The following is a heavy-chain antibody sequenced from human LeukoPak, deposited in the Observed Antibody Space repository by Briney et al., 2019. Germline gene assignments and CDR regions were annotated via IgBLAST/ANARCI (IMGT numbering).Heavy chain of an antibody. V-gene: IGHV4-61*01. D-gene: IGHD2-15*01. CDR2: IYYIGST. CDR1: GGSVSSGSNY. J-gene: IGHJ3*02. Sequence: SETLSLTCTVSGGSVSSGSNYWSWIRQPPGKGLEWIAYIYYIGSTNYNPSLKSRVTISVDTSKNQFSLKLSSVTAADTAVYYCARTGYCSGDSCYPVAFDIWGQGTVVTVSS. CDR3: ARTGYCSGDSCYPVAFDI.